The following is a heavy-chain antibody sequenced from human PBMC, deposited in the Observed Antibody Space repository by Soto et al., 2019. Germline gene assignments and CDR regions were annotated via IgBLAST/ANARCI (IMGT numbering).Heavy chain of an antibody. CDR1: GGSISSSSYY. Sequence: SETLSLTCTVSGGSISSSSYYWGWIRQPPGKGLEWIGSIYYSGSTYYNPSLKSRVTISVDTSRNQFSLKLSSVTAADTAMYYCAGHKFYYYYYVDVWGKGTTVTVSS. CDR3: AGHKFYYYYYVDV. J-gene: IGHJ6*03. CDR2: IYYSGST. V-gene: IGHV4-39*01.